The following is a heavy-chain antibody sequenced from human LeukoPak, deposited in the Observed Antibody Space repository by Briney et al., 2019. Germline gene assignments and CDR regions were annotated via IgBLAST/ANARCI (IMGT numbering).Heavy chain of an antibody. CDR2: INPNSGGT. J-gene: IGHJ1*01. CDR1: GYTFTGYY. CDR3: ARGAGIAAAGGYFQH. D-gene: IGHD6-13*01. V-gene: IGHV1-2*04. Sequence: ASVKVSCKASGYTFTGYYMHWVRQAPGQGLEWMGWINPNSGGTNYAQKFQGWVTMTRDTSISTAYMELSRLRSDDTAVYYCARGAGIAAAGGYFQHWGEATLVTVSS.